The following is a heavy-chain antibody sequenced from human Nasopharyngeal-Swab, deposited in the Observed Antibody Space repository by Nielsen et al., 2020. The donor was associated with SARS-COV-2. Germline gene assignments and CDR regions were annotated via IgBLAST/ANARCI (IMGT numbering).Heavy chain of an antibody. Sequence: GESLKISCAASGFIFSNYNMNWVRQAPGKGLEWVSYIGVTSSTRCYADSLRGRFTISRDNAKNSLYLQMNSLRAEDTAVYYCARGGSSWPHWYFDLWGRGTLVTVSS. J-gene: IGHJ2*01. CDR2: IGVTSSTR. D-gene: IGHD6-13*01. CDR1: GFIFSNYN. CDR3: ARGGSSWPHWYFDL. V-gene: IGHV3-48*04.